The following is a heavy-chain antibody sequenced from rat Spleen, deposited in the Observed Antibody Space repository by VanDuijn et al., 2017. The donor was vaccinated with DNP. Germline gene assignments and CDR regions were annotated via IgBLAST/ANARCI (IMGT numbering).Heavy chain of an antibody. CDR2: ITNTGGST. Sequence: EVQLVESGGGLVQPGRSLKLSCAASGFTFSDCAMAWVRQAPKKGLEWVASITNTGGSTYYPDSVKGRFTISRDNTKSTLYLQMDSLRSEDTATYYCASLWTLAYWGQGTLVTVSS. V-gene: IGHV5-17*01. CDR1: GFTFSDCA. D-gene: IGHD1-3*01. CDR3: ASLWTLAY. J-gene: IGHJ3*01.